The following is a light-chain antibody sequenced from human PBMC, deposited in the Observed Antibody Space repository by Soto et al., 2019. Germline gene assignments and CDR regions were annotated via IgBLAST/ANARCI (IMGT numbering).Light chain of an antibody. CDR3: QQYYAWPFT. CDR2: DAS. V-gene: IGKV3-15*01. Sequence: EIVMTQSPDTLSVSPGERTTLSCGASQSVRSNLAWYRQKPGQAPRLLIFDASTRATGIPPRFSGSGSGTDFTLTTSSLQPEDFAVYFCQQYYAWPFTFGQGTKLEI. J-gene: IGKJ2*01. CDR1: QSVRSN.